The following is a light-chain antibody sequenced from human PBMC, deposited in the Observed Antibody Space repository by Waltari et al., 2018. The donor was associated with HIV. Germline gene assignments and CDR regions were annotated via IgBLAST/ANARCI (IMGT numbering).Light chain of an antibody. J-gene: IGKJ4*01. CDR3: QQYNNWPPLT. V-gene: IGKV3-15*01. Sequence: EIVITQSPATLSVSPGERATLSCRASQSISSNLAWYQQKPGQAPRLLIYVASTRATGIPARFSGSGSGTEFTLTISSLQSEDFAVYYCQQYNNWPPLTFGGGTKVEIK. CDR1: QSISSN. CDR2: VAS.